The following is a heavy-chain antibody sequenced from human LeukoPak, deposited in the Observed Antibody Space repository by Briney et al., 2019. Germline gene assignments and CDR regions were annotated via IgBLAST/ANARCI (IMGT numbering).Heavy chain of an antibody. J-gene: IGHJ4*02. Sequence: ASVKVSCKASGGTFISYAISWVRQAPGQGLEWMGGIIPIFGTANYAQKFQGRVTITTDESTSTAYMELSSLRSEDTAVYYCASGDGNSRLELLPYWGQGTLVTVSS. CDR2: IIPIFGTA. D-gene: IGHD1-7*01. V-gene: IGHV1-69*05. CDR3: ASGDGNSRLELLPY. CDR1: GGTFISYA.